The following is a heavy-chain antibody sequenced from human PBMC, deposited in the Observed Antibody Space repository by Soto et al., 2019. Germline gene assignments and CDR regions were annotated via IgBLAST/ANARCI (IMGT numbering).Heavy chain of an antibody. Sequence: QVQLVESGGGVVQPGRSLRLSCAASGFTFSNFGMHWVRQPPGKGLEWVAVLSYDGGNKYYSDSVKGRFTISRDNSENTLYLQMNSLRPEDTAVDYCAKGFGLGAVFRELDYWGQGTLVTVSS. D-gene: IGHD3-16*01. CDR1: GFTFSNFG. V-gene: IGHV3-30*18. CDR2: LSYDGGNK. J-gene: IGHJ4*02. CDR3: AKGFGLGAVFRELDY.